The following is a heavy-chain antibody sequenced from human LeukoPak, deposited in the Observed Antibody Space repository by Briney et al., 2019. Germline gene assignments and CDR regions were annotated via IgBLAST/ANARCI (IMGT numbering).Heavy chain of an antibody. J-gene: IGHJ6*03. Sequence: SETLSLTCTVSGASISSYYWSWIRQPAGKGLEWIGRIYTSGSTNYNPSVKSRVTISVDESKNQFSLKLSSVTAADTAVYYCARDYFDSSGYYGRGGYYYMDVWGKGTTVTVSS. CDR3: ARDYFDSSGYYGRGGYYYMDV. V-gene: IGHV4-4*07. CDR2: IYTSGST. D-gene: IGHD3-22*01. CDR1: GASISSYY.